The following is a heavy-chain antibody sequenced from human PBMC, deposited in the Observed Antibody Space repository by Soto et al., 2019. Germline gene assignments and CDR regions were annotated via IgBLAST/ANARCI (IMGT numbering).Heavy chain of an antibody. V-gene: IGHV3-64*01. J-gene: IGHJ6*03. Sequence: EVQLAESGGGLAQPGGSLRLSCAASGFTLSGYAMDWVRQAPGKGLEYVSGISSYGVGTYYANSVQGRFTISRDNSKNTVYLQMGSLRPEGMAVYYCARRARPDFYYMDVCGKGSTVTVS. CDR1: GFTLSGYA. D-gene: IGHD6-6*01. CDR3: ARRARPDFYYMDV. CDR2: ISSYGVGT.